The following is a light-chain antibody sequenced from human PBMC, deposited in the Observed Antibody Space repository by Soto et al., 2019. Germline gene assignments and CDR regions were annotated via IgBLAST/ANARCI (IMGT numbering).Light chain of an antibody. CDR1: QGVSSS. CDR2: GAS. J-gene: IGKJ1*01. Sequence: EIVMTQSPATLSVSPGERATLSCRASQGVSSSLAWYQQKPGKAPRLLIYGASTRATGVPARFSGSGSETEFTLTISSLQSEDSAVYYCQQYNNWWTFGQGTKVEIK. CDR3: QQYNNWWT. V-gene: IGKV3-15*01.